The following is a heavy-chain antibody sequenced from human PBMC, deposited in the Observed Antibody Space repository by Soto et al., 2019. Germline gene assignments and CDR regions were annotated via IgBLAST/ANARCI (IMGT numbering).Heavy chain of an antibody. D-gene: IGHD6-19*01. Sequence: ASVKVSCKASGYTFTSYDINWVRQATGQGLEWMGWMNPNSGNTGYAQKFQGRVTMTRNTSISTAYMELSSLRSEDTAVYYCASLTDSSGWVGVRGWGQGTLVTVSS. V-gene: IGHV1-8*01. CDR3: ASLTDSSGWVGVRG. CDR2: MNPNSGNT. CDR1: GYTFTSYD. J-gene: IGHJ4*02.